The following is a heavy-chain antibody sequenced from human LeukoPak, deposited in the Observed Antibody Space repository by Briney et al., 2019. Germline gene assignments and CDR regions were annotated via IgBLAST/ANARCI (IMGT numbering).Heavy chain of an antibody. J-gene: IGHJ6*04. V-gene: IGHV3-30*18. CDR2: ISYDGSNK. Sequence: GGSLRLSCAASGFTFSSYGMHWVRQAPGKGLEWVAVISYDGSNKYYADSVKGRFTISRDNSKNTLYLQMNSLRAEDTAVYYCAELGITMIGGVWGKGTTVTVSS. CDR1: GFTFSSYG. D-gene: IGHD3-10*02. CDR3: AELGITMIGGV.